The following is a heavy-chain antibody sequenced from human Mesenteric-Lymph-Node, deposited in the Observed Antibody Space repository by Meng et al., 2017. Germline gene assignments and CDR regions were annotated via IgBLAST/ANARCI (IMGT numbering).Heavy chain of an antibody. CDR2: ISGSGGST. V-gene: IGHV3-23*01. J-gene: IGHJ6*02. D-gene: IGHD6-19*01. CDR3: VSSGWPIYYYYGMDV. Sequence: GESLKISCAASGFTFSSYAMSWVRQAPGKGLEWVSAISGSGGSTYYADSVKGRFTISRDNSKNTLYLQMNSLRAEDTAVYYCVSSGWPIYYYYGMDVWGQGTTVTVSS. CDR1: GFTFSSYA.